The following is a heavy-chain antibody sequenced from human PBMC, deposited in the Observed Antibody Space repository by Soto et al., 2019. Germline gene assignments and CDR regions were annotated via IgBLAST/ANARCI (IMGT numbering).Heavy chain of an antibody. CDR3: ARDAAPDYVWGSYRFDY. J-gene: IGHJ4*02. D-gene: IGHD3-16*02. Sequence: SETLSLTCTVSGGSVSSGSYYWSWIRQPPGKGLEWIGYIYYSGSTNYNPSLKSRVTISVDTSKNQFSLKLSSVTAADTAVYYCARDAAPDYVWGSYRFDYWGQGTLVTVSS. V-gene: IGHV4-61*01. CDR2: IYYSGST. CDR1: GGSVSSGSYY.